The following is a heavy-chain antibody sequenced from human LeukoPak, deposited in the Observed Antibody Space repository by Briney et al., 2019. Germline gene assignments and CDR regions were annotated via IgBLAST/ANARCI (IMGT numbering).Heavy chain of an antibody. J-gene: IGHJ4*02. CDR1: GYSISSGYY. CDR3: ARFEKLSSGYYFDY. D-gene: IGHD3-22*01. V-gene: IGHV4-38-2*01. CDR2: IYHSGST. Sequence: PSETLSLTCAVSGYSISSGYYWGWIRQPPGKGLEWIGSIYHSGSTYYNPSLKSRVTISVDTSKNQFSLKLSSVTAADTAVYYCARFEKLSSGYYFDYWGQGTLVTVSS.